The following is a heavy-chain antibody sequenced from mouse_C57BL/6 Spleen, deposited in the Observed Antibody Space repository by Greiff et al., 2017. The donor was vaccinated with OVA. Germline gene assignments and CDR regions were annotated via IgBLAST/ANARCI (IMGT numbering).Heavy chain of an antibody. J-gene: IGHJ4*01. CDR3: TRYNYGSSYVMDY. Sequence: VQLQQSGAELVRPGASVTLSCKASGYTFTDYEMHWVKQTPVHGLEWIGAIDPETGGTAYNQKFKGKAILTADKSSSTAYMGLRSLTSEDSAVYYCTRYNYGSSYVMDYWGQGTSVTVSS. V-gene: IGHV1-15*01. CDR1: GYTFTDYE. D-gene: IGHD1-1*01. CDR2: IDPETGGT.